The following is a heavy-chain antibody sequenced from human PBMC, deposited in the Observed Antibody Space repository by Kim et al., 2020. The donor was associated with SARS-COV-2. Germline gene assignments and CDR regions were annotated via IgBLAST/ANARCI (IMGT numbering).Heavy chain of an antibody. CDR2: IWYDGSNK. CDR3: ARGASEYCSSTTCYTMDY. Sequence: GGSRRLSCAASGFTFRSYGMHWVRQAPGKGLEWVAVIWYDGSNKFYADSVKGRITISRDNPKNTLYLSMNSLRAEDTAVYYCARGASEYCSSTTCYTMDYWGQGTLVTVSS. V-gene: IGHV3-33*01. CDR1: GFTFRSYG. D-gene: IGHD2-2*02. J-gene: IGHJ4*02.